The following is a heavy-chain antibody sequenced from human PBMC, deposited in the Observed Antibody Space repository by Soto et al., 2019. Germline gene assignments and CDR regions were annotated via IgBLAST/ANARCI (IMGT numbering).Heavy chain of an antibody. Sequence: PSETLSLTCAVYGGSFSGYYWSWIRQPPGKGLEWIGEINHSGSTNYNPSLKSRVTISVDTSKNQFSLKLSSVTAAETAVYYCARTAAVRGVIKYYYYYGMDVWGQGTTVTVSS. CDR1: GGSFSGYY. J-gene: IGHJ6*02. CDR2: INHSGST. V-gene: IGHV4-34*01. CDR3: ARTAAVRGVIKYYYYYGMDV. D-gene: IGHD3-10*01.